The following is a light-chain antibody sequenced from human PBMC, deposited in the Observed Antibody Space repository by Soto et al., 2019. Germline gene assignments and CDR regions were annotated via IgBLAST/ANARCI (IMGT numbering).Light chain of an antibody. V-gene: IGLV1-44*01. Sequence: QSVLTQPPSASGTPGQRVTISCSGSSSNIGGNSVNWYHHLPGAAPKLLIYGTTQRPSGVPDRFSGSKSGTSASLAISGLQSEDEADYYCAAWDDGLNGPVVGGGTKLTVL. J-gene: IGLJ2*01. CDR2: GTT. CDR3: AAWDDGLNGPV. CDR1: SSNIGGNS.